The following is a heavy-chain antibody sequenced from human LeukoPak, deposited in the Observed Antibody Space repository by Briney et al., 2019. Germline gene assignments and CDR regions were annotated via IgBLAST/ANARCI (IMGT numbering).Heavy chain of an antibody. V-gene: IGHV4-4*09. CDR1: GGSISSYY. CDR2: IYTSGST. Sequence: PSETLSFTCTVSGGSISSYYWNWIRQPPGKGLEWIGYIYTSGSTTYNPSLKSRVTISVDTSKNQFSLKLSSVPAADTAVYYCARQPHDFWSGYYSTWFFDLWGRGTLVTVSS. CDR3: ARQPHDFWSGYYSTWFFDL. D-gene: IGHD3-3*01. J-gene: IGHJ2*01.